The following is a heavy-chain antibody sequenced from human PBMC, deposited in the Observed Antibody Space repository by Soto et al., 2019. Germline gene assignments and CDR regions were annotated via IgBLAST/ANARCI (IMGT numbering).Heavy chain of an antibody. Sequence: GESLKISCKASGYSFTSNWIGWVRQMPGKGLEWMGIIYPGDSDSRYSPSFQGQVTFSVDKSINTAYLQWISLKASDTAVYYCARVECYGGSCYQEYYGMDVWGQGTTVTSP. CDR3: ARVECYGGSCYQEYYGMDV. CDR1: GYSFTSNW. J-gene: IGHJ6*02. D-gene: IGHD2-15*01. CDR2: IYPGDSDS. V-gene: IGHV5-51*01.